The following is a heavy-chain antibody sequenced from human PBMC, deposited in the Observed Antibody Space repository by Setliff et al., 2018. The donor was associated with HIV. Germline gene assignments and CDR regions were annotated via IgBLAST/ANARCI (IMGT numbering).Heavy chain of an antibody. V-gene: IGHV3-23*01. Sequence: GGSLRLSCAASRFTFSSYAMSWVRQAPGKGLEWVSAISGSGGSTYYADSVKGRFTISRDNAKYTLYLQMNSLRVEDTAVYYCAKDKGSSGWSAWGQGTLVTVSS. CDR2: ISGSGGST. J-gene: IGHJ5*02. CDR3: AKDKGSSGWSA. D-gene: IGHD6-19*01. CDR1: RFTFSSYA.